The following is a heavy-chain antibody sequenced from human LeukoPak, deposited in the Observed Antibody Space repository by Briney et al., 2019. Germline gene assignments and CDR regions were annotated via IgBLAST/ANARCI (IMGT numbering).Heavy chain of an antibody. V-gene: IGHV3-74*01. J-gene: IGHJ5*02. D-gene: IGHD2-15*01. CDR2: IHRAGSTT. CDR3: TRRVSATRWFDP. Sequence: GGSLSLSRAASRFTLSSHWMHWVRQAAGKGVVWVSRIHRAGSTTNYADSVTRRFTIPRENAEHTLYLQMHRLRVEDTAVYYCTRRVSATRWFDPWGQGTLVTVSS. CDR1: RFTLSSHW.